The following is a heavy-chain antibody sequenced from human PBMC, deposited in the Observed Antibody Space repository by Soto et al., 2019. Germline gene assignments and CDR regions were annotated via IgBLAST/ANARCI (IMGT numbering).Heavy chain of an antibody. V-gene: IGHV3-74*01. D-gene: IGHD2-15*01. J-gene: IGHJ5*02. Sequence: EVQLVESGGGLVQPGGSLRLSCAASGFTFSSYWMHWVRQAPGKGLVWVSRINRDGSSTSYADSVKGRFTISRDNAKNTLYLQMNSLRAEDTAVYYCARGSWDIVVVLAASGDWFAPWVQGTLVTVS. CDR3: ARGSWDIVVVLAASGDWFAP. CDR2: INRDGSST. CDR1: GFTFSSYW.